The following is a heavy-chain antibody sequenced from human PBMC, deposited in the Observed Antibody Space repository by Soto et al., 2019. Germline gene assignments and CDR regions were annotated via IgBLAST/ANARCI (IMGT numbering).Heavy chain of an antibody. CDR3: ARGDSTDCSNGVCSFFYNHDMDV. J-gene: IGHJ6*02. CDR1: GYTFTNFY. Sequence: ASVKVSCKASGYTFTNFYIHWVRQAPGQGLEWLGRINPKSGGTSTAQKFQGWVTMTTDTSISTASMELTRLTSDDTAIYYCARGDSTDCSNGVCSFFYNHDMDVWGQGTTVTVSS. V-gene: IGHV1-2*04. D-gene: IGHD2-8*01. CDR2: INPKSGGT.